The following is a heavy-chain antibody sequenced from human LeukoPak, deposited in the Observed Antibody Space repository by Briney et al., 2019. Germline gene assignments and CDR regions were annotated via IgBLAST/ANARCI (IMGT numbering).Heavy chain of an antibody. V-gene: IGHV4-61*02. J-gene: IGHJ6*03. CDR1: GGSISSGSYY. CDR3: ARDASEVYYYYMDV. Sequence: PSETLSLTCTVSGGSISSGSYYWSWIRQPAGKGLEWIGRIYTSGSTNYNPSLKSRVTISVDTSKNQFSLKLSSVTAADTAVYYCARDASEVYYYYMDVWGKGTTVTISS. CDR2: IYTSGST.